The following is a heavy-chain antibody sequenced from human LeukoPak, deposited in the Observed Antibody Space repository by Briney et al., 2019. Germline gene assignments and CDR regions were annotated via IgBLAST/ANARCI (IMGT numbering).Heavy chain of an antibody. D-gene: IGHD2-2*02. V-gene: IGHV4-4*07. CDR2: IYTSGST. CDR1: GGSISSYY. J-gene: IGHJ3*02. CDR3: ASEDVNTDASDI. Sequence: SETLSLTCTVSGGSISSYYWSWIRQPAGEGLEWIGRIYTSGSTNYNPSLKSRVTMSVDTSKNQFSLKLSSVTAADTAVYYCASEDVNTDASDIWGQGTMVTVSS.